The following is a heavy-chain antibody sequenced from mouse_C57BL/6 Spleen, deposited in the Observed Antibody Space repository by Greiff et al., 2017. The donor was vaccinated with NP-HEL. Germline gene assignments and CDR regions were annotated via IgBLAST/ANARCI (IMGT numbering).Heavy chain of an antibody. Sequence: EVKLMESGEGLVKPGGSLKLSCAASGFTFSSYAMSWVRQTPEKRLEWVAYISSGGDYIYYADTVKGRFAISRDNARNTLYLQMSSLKSEDTAMYYCTRYYYGSSPSYAMDYWGQGTSVTVSS. V-gene: IGHV5-9-1*02. D-gene: IGHD1-1*01. CDR2: ISSGGDYI. J-gene: IGHJ4*01. CDR1: GFTFSSYA. CDR3: TRYYYGSSPSYAMDY.